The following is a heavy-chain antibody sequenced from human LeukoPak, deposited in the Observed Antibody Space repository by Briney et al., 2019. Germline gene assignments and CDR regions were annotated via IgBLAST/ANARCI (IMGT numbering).Heavy chain of an antibody. Sequence: PSETLSLTCSVSGGSISSSSHYWGWIRQPPGKGLEWIGSIYYSGSTYYNPSLKSRVNISVDTSKNQFSLRVSSVTAGDTAVYYCARLIVGATDFDYWGQGTLVSVSS. CDR2: IYYSGST. D-gene: IGHD1-26*01. V-gene: IGHV4-39*01. CDR3: ARLIVGATDFDY. CDR1: GGSISSSSHY. J-gene: IGHJ4*02.